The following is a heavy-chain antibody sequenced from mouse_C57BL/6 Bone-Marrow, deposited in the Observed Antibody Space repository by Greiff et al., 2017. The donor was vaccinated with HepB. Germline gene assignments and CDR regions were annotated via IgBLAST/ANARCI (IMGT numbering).Heavy chain of an antibody. V-gene: IGHV1-54*01. CDR1: GYAFTNYL. D-gene: IGHD1-1*01. CDR3: ARDYYGSFSWFAY. CDR2: INPGSGGT. Sequence: QVQLQQSGAELVRPGTSVKVSCKASGYAFTNYLIEWVKQRPGQGLEWIGVINPGSGGTNYNEKFKGKATLTADKSSSTAYMQLSSLTSEDSAVYFCARDYYGSFSWFAYWGQGTLVTVSA. J-gene: IGHJ3*01.